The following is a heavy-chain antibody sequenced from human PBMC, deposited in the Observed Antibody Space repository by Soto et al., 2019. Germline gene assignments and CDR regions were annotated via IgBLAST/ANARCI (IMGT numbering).Heavy chain of an antibody. D-gene: IGHD1-26*01. CDR3: ARDRRERSGSYYRSY. CDR1: GGTFSSYA. CDR2: IIPIFGTA. V-gene: IGHV1-69*13. J-gene: IGHJ4*02. Sequence: ASVKVSCKASGGTFSSYAISWVRQAPGQGLEWMGGIIPIFGTANYAQKFQGRVTITADESTSTAYMELSSLRSEDTAVYYCARDRRERSGSYYRSYWGQGTLVTVSS.